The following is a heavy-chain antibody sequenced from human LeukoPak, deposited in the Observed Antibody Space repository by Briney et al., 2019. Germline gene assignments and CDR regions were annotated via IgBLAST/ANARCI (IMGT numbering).Heavy chain of an antibody. D-gene: IGHD2-15*01. V-gene: IGHV3-23*01. Sequence: GGSLRLSCAASGFTFSSYAMSWVRQAPGKGLEWISVISGGGGSTYYAESVRGRFTISRDNSKNTLYLLMNSLIPEDTAVYYCAREVVSSPSYFDSWGQGTLVTVSS. J-gene: IGHJ4*02. CDR3: AREVVSSPSYFDS. CDR2: ISGGGGST. CDR1: GFTFSSYA.